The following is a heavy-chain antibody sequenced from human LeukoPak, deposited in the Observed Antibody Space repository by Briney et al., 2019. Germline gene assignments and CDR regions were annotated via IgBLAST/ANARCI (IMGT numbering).Heavy chain of an antibody. D-gene: IGHD1-26*01. Sequence: GGSLRLSCAASGFTFSKSWMSWARQAPGKGLECVANIKPDGTEKYYVDSVKGRFTISRDNAKNSLYLQMNSLRAEDTAVYYCASGNYSDYWGQGTLVTVSS. CDR2: IKPDGTEK. CDR1: GFTFSKSW. V-gene: IGHV3-7*01. J-gene: IGHJ4*02. CDR3: ASGNYSDY.